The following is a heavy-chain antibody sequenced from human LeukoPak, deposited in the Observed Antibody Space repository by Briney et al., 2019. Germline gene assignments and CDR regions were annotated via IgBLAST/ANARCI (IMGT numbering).Heavy chain of an antibody. Sequence: GSSVKVSCKASGGTFSSYAISWVRQAPGQGLEWMGRTIPILGIANYAQKFQGRVTITADKSTSTAYMELSSLRSEDTAVYYCARINRPGRGITGDYWGQGTLVTVSS. CDR3: ARINRPGRGITGDY. J-gene: IGHJ4*02. CDR2: TIPILGIA. CDR1: GGTFSSYA. D-gene: IGHD1-14*01. V-gene: IGHV1-69*04.